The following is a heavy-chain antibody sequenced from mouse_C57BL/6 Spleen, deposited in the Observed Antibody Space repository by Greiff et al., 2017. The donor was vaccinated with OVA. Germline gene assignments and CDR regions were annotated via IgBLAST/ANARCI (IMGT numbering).Heavy chain of an antibody. V-gene: IGHV3-1*01. D-gene: IGHD2-4*01. J-gene: IGHJ3*01. CDR3: ASGGYDYDVWFAY. CDR2: ISYSGST. Sequence: DVQLQESGPGMVKPSQSLSLTCTVTGYSITSGYDWHWIRHFPGNKLEWMGYISYSGSTNYNPSLKSRISITHDTSKNHFFLKLNSVTTEDTATYYCASGGYDYDVWFAYWGQGTLVTVSA. CDR1: GYSITSGYD.